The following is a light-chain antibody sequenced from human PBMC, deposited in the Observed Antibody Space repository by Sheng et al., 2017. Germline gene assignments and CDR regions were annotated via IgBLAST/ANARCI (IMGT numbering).Light chain of an antibody. CDR1: SGDVGGYYY. Sequence: QSALTQPRSVSGSPGQSVTISCTGTSGDVGGYYYVSWYQQHPGKAPKLMIYDVTKRPSGVPDRFSGSKSGNTASLTISGLQAEDEADYCCCSYAGNSHYLFGTGTKVTVL. CDR2: DVT. J-gene: IGLJ1*01. V-gene: IGLV2-11*01. CDR3: CSYAGNSHYL.